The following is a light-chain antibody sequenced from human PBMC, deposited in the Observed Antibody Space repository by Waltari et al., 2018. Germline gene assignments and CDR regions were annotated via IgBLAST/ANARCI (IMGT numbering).Light chain of an antibody. CDR2: QAS. Sequence: DIQLTQSPSTLSASVGDRVTITCRASQNIIGWVAWYQQTPGKVPKLLIYQASRLEGGVPSRFSGSGSDKEFTLTISSLQPDDFATYYCQQYQNIQGTFGQGTKVEIK. J-gene: IGKJ1*01. CDR3: QQYQNIQGT. CDR1: QNIIGW. V-gene: IGKV1-5*03.